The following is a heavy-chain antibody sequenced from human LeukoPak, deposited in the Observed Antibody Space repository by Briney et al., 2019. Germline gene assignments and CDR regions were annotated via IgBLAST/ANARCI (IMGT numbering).Heavy chain of an antibody. D-gene: IGHD3-10*01. CDR3: AKGSQSGWFGELLWNFDY. V-gene: IGHV3-30*02. CDR1: GFTFSTYG. J-gene: IGHJ4*02. CDR2: IRYDGSNK. Sequence: SGGSLRLSCAASGFTFSTYGMSWVRQAPGKGLEWVAFIRYDGSNKYYADSVKGRFTISRDNSKNTLYLQMNSLRAEDTAVYYCAKGSQSGWFGELLWNFDYWGQGTLVTVSS.